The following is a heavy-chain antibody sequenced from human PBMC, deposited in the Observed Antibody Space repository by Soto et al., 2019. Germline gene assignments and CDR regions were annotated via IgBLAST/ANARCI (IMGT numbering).Heavy chain of an antibody. CDR1: GFTFSDYY. CDR2: ISSSGSTI. D-gene: IGHD4-17*01. J-gene: IGHJ6*03. Sequence: QVQLVESGGGLVKPGGSLRLSCAASGFTFSDYYMSWIRQAPGKGLEWVSYISSSGSTIYYADSVKGRFTISRDNAKNSLYLQMNSLRAEDTAVYYCARNPDTDYGDRYYCYYYMDVWGKGTTVTVSS. V-gene: IGHV3-11*01. CDR3: ARNPDTDYGDRYYCYYYMDV.